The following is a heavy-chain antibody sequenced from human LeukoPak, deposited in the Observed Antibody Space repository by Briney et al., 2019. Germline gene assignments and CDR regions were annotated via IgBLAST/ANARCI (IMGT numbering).Heavy chain of an antibody. J-gene: IGHJ4*02. V-gene: IGHV1-18*01. CDR2: ISAYNGNT. D-gene: IGHD3-10*01. Sequence: ASVKVSCKASGYTFTSYGISWVRQAPGQGLEWMGWISAYNGNTNYAQKLQGRVTMTTDTSTSTAYMELRSLRSDDTAVYYCATPLPRTMVRGPGSYYFDYWGQGTLVTVSS. CDR3: ATPLPRTMVRGPGSYYFDY. CDR1: GYTFTSYG.